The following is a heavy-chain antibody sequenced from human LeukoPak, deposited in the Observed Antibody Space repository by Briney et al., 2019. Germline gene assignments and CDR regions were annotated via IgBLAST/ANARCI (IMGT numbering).Heavy chain of an antibody. CDR2: IYSGGST. D-gene: IGHD2-15*01. V-gene: IGHV3-53*01. J-gene: IGHJ6*03. Sequence: GGSLRLSCAASGFTVSSNYMSWVRQAPGKGLEWVSVIYSGGSTYYADSVKGRFTISRDNSKNTLYLQMNSLRAEDTAVYYCARDCSGGSCYLGGYYYYYYMDVWGKGTTVTVSS. CDR3: ARDCSGGSCYLGGYYYYYYMDV. CDR1: GFTVSSNY.